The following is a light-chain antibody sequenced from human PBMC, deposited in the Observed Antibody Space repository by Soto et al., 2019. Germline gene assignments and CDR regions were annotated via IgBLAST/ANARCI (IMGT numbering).Light chain of an antibody. J-gene: IGKJ1*01. Sequence: EIVLTQSPDTLSLSPGERATLSCRASQSVSSNNLAWYQHKPGQPPRLLIYVASRRATGIPDRFSGSVSGSEFTLTITRLEPEDFAVYYCQQHGSGPWTFGQGTKVEIK. CDR2: VAS. V-gene: IGKV3-20*01. CDR3: QQHGSGPWT. CDR1: QSVSSNN.